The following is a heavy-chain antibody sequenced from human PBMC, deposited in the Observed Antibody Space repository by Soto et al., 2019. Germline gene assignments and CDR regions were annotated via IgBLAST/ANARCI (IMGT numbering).Heavy chain of an antibody. J-gene: IGHJ3*02. CDR1: GFTFSDYA. CDR3: AKDKVDHNSVWDPFDI. Sequence: GGSLRLSCAASGFTFSDYAMSWVRQAPGKGLEWVSGLGGSNSDTHYAASVEGRFTVSRDNSKSTLFLQMNSLRVEDTAVYYCAKDKVDHNSVWDPFDIWGQGTLVTVSS. CDR2: LGGSNSDT. D-gene: IGHD2-15*01. V-gene: IGHV3-23*01.